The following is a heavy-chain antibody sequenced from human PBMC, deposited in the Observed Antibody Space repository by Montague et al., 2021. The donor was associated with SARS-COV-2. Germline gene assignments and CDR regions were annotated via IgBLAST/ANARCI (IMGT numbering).Heavy chain of an antibody. V-gene: IGHV6-1*01. CDR2: TYYRSEWYS. D-gene: IGHD2-15*01. CDR3: ARAERGSCGDGNCYQYFFNY. CDR1: GDSVSTNSGT. Sequence: CAISGDSVSTNSGTWNWVRLSPSRGLEWLGRTYYRSEWYSDYSVSVKSRISTNPDPSKNQFSLQLNSVTPEDTAVYYCARAERGSCGDGNCYQYFFNYWGQGTLVTVSS. J-gene: IGHJ4*02.